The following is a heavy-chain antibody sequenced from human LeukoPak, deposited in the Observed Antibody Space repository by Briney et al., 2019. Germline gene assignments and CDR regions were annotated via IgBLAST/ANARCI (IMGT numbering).Heavy chain of an antibody. Sequence: SETLSLTCTVSGDSLTSYYWGWIRQPPGKGLEWVGSIYYSWSPYYNPSLKSRVTISVDTSKTQFSLKLSSVTAADTAVYYCARHVGFITMVRGVINNNWFDPWGQGTLVTVSS. D-gene: IGHD3-10*01. V-gene: IGHV4-39*01. CDR2: IYYSWSP. CDR3: ARHVGFITMVRGVINNNWFDP. CDR1: GDSLTSYY. J-gene: IGHJ5*02.